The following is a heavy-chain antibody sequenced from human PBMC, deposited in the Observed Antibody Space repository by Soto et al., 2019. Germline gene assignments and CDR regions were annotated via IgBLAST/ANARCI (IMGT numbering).Heavy chain of an antibody. CDR1: GFTFSSSW. CDR3: ARWSYLDY. J-gene: IGHJ4*02. V-gene: IGHV3-7*03. Sequence: PGGSLRIACYASGFTFSSSWMSWVRQAPGKGLEWVSYIKPDGSETYYVDSVRGRFTISRDNAKNSLYLQMNSLRADDTAMYYCARWSYLDYWGQGTRVTVSS. CDR2: IKPDGSET. D-gene: IGHD3-3*01.